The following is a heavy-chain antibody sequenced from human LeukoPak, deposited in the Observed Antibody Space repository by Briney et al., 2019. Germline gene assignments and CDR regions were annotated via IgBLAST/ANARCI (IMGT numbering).Heavy chain of an antibody. CDR1: GYSISSGYY. D-gene: IGHD3-10*01. CDR3: ARGTQNRWFGELLYDY. Sequence: SETLSLTCAVSGYSISSGYYWGWIRQPPGKGVEWIGSIYHSGSTYYNPSLKSRVTISVDTSKNQFSLKLSSVTAADTAVYYCARGTQNRWFGELLYDYWGQGTLVTVSS. J-gene: IGHJ4*02. CDR2: IYHSGST. V-gene: IGHV4-38-2*01.